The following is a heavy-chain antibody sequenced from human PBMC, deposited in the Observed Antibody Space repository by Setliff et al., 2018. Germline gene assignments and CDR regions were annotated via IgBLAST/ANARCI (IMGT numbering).Heavy chain of an antibody. CDR2: IKQDGSVK. V-gene: IGHV3-7*01. Sequence: GGSLRLSCAASGFTFSSYWMNWVRQAPGKGLEWVANIKQDGSVKNYVDSVRGRFTISRDNAENTLYLQMNSLRPDDTALYYCAREDEADYYLDYWGQGTLVTVSS. CDR3: AREDEADYYLDY. D-gene: IGHD6-13*01. CDR1: GFTFSSYW. J-gene: IGHJ4*02.